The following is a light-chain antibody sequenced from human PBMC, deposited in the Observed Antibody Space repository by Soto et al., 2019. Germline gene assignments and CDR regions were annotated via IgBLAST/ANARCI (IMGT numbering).Light chain of an antibody. CDR1: QSVSSN. CDR2: GAS. J-gene: IGKJ1*01. V-gene: IGKV3-15*01. CDR3: HQYNNWPQT. Sequence: EMVMTQSPATLSVSPGESATLSCRASQSVSSNLAWSQQKPAQAHRLLIYGASTRATGIPARFGGSGSGTEVTLTISSLQSEDFAVYYCHQYNNWPQTVGQGTKVDSK.